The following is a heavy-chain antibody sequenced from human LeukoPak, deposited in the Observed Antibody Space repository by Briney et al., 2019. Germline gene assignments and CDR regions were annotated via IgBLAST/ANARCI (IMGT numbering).Heavy chain of an antibody. Sequence: GGSLRLSCAASGFTFSSYWMHWVRQAPGKGLVWVPRINSDGSSTSYADSVKGRFTISRDNAKNTLYLQMNSLRAEDTAVYYCARGQAQQWLVSPWNYYYMDVWGKGTTVTISS. CDR2: INSDGSST. D-gene: IGHD6-19*01. J-gene: IGHJ6*03. V-gene: IGHV3-74*01. CDR3: ARGQAQQWLVSPWNYYYMDV. CDR1: GFTFSSYW.